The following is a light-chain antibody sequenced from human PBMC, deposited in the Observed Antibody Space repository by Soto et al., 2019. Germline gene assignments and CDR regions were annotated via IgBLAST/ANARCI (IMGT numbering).Light chain of an antibody. Sequence: EIVLTQSPGTLSLSPGERATLSCRASQSVSSSYLAWYQKKPGQAPRLLIYGASSRATGIPDRISGGGSGTDFTLTISRLEPEDFAVYYCQQYGSSPITFGQGTRLEIK. V-gene: IGKV3-20*01. CDR2: GAS. CDR1: QSVSSSY. J-gene: IGKJ5*01. CDR3: QQYGSSPIT.